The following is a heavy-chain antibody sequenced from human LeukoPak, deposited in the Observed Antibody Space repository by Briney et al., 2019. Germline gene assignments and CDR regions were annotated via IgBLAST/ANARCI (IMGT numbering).Heavy chain of an antibody. Sequence: PGGSLRLSCAASGFTFGSYAMHWVRQAPGKGLEFISAISSKGDITYYANSVKGRFIMSRDDSKSTLYLQMGSLRAEDMAVYYCARWGGGADYWGQGTLVTVSS. CDR2: ISSKGDIT. J-gene: IGHJ4*02. CDR3: ARWGGGADY. CDR1: GFTFGSYA. D-gene: IGHD3-10*01. V-gene: IGHV3-64*01.